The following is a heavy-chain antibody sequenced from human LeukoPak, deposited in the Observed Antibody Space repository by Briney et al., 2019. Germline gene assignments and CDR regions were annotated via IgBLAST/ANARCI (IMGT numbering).Heavy chain of an antibody. V-gene: IGHV4-59*01. Sequence: SETLSLTCTVSGGSISSYYWSWIRQPPGKGLEWIGYIYYSGSTNYHPSLKSRVTISVDTSKNQFSLKLSSVTAADTAVYYCARGTTVTIYGMDVWGQGTTVTVSS. CDR2: IYYSGST. J-gene: IGHJ6*02. D-gene: IGHD4-11*01. CDR3: ARGTTVTIYGMDV. CDR1: GGSISSYY.